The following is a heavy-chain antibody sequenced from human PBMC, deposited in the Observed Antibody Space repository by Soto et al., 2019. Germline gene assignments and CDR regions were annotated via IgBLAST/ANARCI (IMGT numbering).Heavy chain of an antibody. CDR3: ARSGSGSGWL. V-gene: IGHV4-61*01. CDR2: IYYSGST. CDR1: GGSVSSGHFY. J-gene: IGHJ4*02. D-gene: IGHD6-19*01. Sequence: QVQLQESGPGLVKPSETLSLTCTVSGGSVSSGHFYWSWIRQPPGKGLEWIGYIYYSGSTKYNPSLRSRVTILVDTDKNQFSLKLTSVTAADTAVYYCARSGSGSGWLGGQGTLVTVSS.